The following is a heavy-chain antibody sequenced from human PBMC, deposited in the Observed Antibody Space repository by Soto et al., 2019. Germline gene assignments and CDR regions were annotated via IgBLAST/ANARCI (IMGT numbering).Heavy chain of an antibody. CDR2: ITWNGGNK. CDR3: ARETLSFGSALDV. V-gene: IGHV3-43*01. CDR1: GFRFDDYN. D-gene: IGHD3-3*01. J-gene: IGHJ6*02. Sequence: LRLSCAASGFRFDDYNMHWVRQAPGKGLEWVSLITWNGGNKYYEDSVKGRFTISRDGTTQSVSLQMTSLKREDTGVYYCARETLSFGSALDVWGQGTTVTVSS.